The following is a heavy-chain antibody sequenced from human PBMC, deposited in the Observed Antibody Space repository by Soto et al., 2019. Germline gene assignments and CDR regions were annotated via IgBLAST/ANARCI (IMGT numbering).Heavy chain of an antibody. CDR1: GSYITSGDYH. J-gene: IGHJ4*02. Sequence: KPSETLSLTCSVSGSYITSGDYHWTWIRQAPGKGLEWIGYISHSETTYYSPALKNRIIISSDFSMNQFSLRLNSVTAADTAVCFCAGFGVGDRDDKWGQGTLVTVSS. D-gene: IGHD2-8*01. CDR2: ISHSETT. V-gene: IGHV4-30-4*01. CDR3: AGFGVGDRDDK.